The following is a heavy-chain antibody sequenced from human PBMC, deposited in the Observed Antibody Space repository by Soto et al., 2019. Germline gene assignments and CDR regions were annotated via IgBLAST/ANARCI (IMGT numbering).Heavy chain of an antibody. CDR1: GGSTSSSSYF. J-gene: IGHJ5*02. Sequence: PSETLSVTCSVSGGSTSSSSYFWGWIRQPPGKGLEWIGSIYYSGSTYYNPSLKSRVTVSVDTSKNQFSLKLSSVTAADTAVYYCARHPSDFWFDPWGQGTLVTVSS. V-gene: IGHV4-39*01. CDR3: ARHPSDFWFDP. CDR2: IYYSGST. D-gene: IGHD2-21*02.